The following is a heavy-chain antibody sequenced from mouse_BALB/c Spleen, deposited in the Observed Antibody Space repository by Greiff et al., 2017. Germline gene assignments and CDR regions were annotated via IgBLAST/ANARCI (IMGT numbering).Heavy chain of an antibody. V-gene: IGHV1-14*01. D-gene: IGHD2-3*01. CDR1: GYTFTSYV. CDR3: ARPYDGYYEGFAY. J-gene: IGHJ3*01. CDR2: INPYNDGT. Sequence: VQLKESGPELVKPGASVKMSCKASGYTFTSYVMHWVKQKPGQGLEWIGYINPYNDGTKYNEKFKGKATLTVDKSSSTAFMHLNSLTSEDSAVYYCARPYDGYYEGFAYWGQGTLVTVSA.